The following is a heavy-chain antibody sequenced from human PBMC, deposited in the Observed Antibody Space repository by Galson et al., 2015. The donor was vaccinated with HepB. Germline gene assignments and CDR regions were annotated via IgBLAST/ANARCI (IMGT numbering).Heavy chain of an antibody. Sequence: SGAEVKKPGESLRISCKGSGYSFTSYWISWVRQMPGKGLEWMGRIDPSDSYTNYSPSFQGHVTISADKSIGAAYLQWSSLEASDTAMYYGSRHADNWNYFGMLVWGQGTVVTLSS. CDR3: SRHADNWNYFGMLV. J-gene: IGHJ6*01. V-gene: IGHV5-10-1*01. D-gene: IGHD1-20*01. CDR2: IDPSDSYT. CDR1: GYSFTSYW.